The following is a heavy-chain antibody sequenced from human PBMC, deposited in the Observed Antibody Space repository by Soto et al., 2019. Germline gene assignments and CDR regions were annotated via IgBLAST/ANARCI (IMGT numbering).Heavy chain of an antibody. Sequence: EVQLVESGGGLVQPGRSLRLSCAASGFTFDDYAMHWVRQAPGKGLEWVSGISWISGSIGYADSVKGRFTISRDNAKNSLYLQMNSLRAEDTALYYCAKDIRGDGPSGMDVWGQGTTVTVSS. CDR3: AKDIRGDGPSGMDV. V-gene: IGHV3-9*01. D-gene: IGHD3-10*01. J-gene: IGHJ6*02. CDR1: GFTFDDYA. CDR2: ISWISGSI.